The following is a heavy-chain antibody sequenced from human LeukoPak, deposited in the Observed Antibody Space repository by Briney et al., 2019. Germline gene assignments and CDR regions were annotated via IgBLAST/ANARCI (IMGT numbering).Heavy chain of an antibody. CDR3: TTGIRGD. J-gene: IGHJ4*02. V-gene: IGHV3-15*07. Sequence: PGGSLRLSCSASGLTVTNAWMNWVRQAPGEGLDWVGRIASKTDGGATDYAAPVKGRFTISRDDSKNTLNLQMNSLKTEDTAVYYCTTGIRGDWGQGTPVTDSS. CDR2: IASKTDGGAT. D-gene: IGHD3-10*01. CDR1: GLTVTNAW.